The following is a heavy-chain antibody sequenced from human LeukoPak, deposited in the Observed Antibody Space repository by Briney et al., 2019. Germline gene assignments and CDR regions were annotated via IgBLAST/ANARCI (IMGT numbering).Heavy chain of an antibody. D-gene: IGHD3-10*01. CDR3: ARPLKYYYGSETYFWFDP. Sequence: GGSLRLSCAASGFTFTTYWMGWVRQAPGKGLEWVANINQDGSEEYYVDSVKGRFTISRDNAKNSLYLQMNSLRAEDAAVYYCARPLKYYYGSETYFWFDPWGQGTLVTVSS. J-gene: IGHJ5*02. CDR2: INQDGSEE. CDR1: GFTFTTYW. V-gene: IGHV3-7*01.